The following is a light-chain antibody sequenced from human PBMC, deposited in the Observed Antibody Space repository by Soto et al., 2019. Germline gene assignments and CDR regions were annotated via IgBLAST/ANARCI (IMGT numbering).Light chain of an antibody. CDR2: GES. CDR1: QSVSSSY. Sequence: EIVLTQSPGTLSLSPGERATLSCRASQSVSSSYLAWYQQKPGQAHRLLIYGESSRATGIPDRFSGSGSGTDFTLTISRLEPEDFAVYYCQQYGSSPYTFGQATQLEIK. CDR3: QQYGSSPYT. J-gene: IGKJ2*01. V-gene: IGKV3-20*01.